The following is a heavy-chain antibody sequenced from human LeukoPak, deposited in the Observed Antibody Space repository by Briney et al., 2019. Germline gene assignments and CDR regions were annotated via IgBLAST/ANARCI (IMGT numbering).Heavy chain of an antibody. CDR3: ARDLYYDSSGYYYGYYYYGMDV. J-gene: IGHJ6*02. CDR1: GFTFSSYG. V-gene: IGHV3-33*01. Sequence: GGSLRLSCAASGFTFSSYGMHWVRQAPGKGLEWVAVIWYDGSNKYYADFVKGRFTISRDNSKNTLYLQMNSLRAEDTAVYYCARDLYYDSSGYYYGYYYYGMDVWGQGTTVTVSS. CDR2: IWYDGSNK. D-gene: IGHD3-22*01.